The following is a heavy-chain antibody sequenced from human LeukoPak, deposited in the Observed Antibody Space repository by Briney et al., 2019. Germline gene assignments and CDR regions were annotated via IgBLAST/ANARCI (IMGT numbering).Heavy chain of an antibody. CDR3: ARQLDDAFDI. V-gene: IGHV4-30-2*01. CDR2: IYHSGST. D-gene: IGHD6-6*01. CDR1: GGSITSGVYY. J-gene: IGHJ3*02. Sequence: SETLSLTCTVSGGSITSGVYYWSWIRQPPGKGLEWIGYIYHSGSTYYNPSLKSRVTISVDGSKNQFSLKLRSVTAADTAAYYCARQLDDAFDIWGQGTMVTVSS.